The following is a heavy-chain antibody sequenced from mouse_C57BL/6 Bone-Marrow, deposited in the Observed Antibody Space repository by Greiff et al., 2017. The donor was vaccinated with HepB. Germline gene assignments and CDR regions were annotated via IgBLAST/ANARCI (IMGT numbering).Heavy chain of an antibody. CDR2: IDPNSGGT. CDR1: GYTFTSYW. V-gene: IGHV1-72*01. Sequence: QVQLQQPGAELVKPGASVKLSCKASGYTFTSYWMHWVKQRPGRGLEWIGRIDPNSGGTKYNEKFKSKATLTVDKPSSTAYMQLSSLTSEDSAVYYCARCVVAHYYAMDYWGQGTSVTVSS. CDR3: ARCVVAHYYAMDY. J-gene: IGHJ4*01. D-gene: IGHD1-1*01.